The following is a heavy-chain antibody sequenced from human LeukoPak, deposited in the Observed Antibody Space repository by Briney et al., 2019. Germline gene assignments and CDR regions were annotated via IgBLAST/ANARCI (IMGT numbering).Heavy chain of an antibody. CDR1: GGSISSYY. CDR3: ARLPLSRIAARHDYYYYGMGV. J-gene: IGHJ6*02. CDR2: IYYSGST. V-gene: IGHV4-59*08. D-gene: IGHD6-6*01. Sequence: SETLSLTCTVSGGSISSYYWSWIRQPPGKGLEWIGYIYYSGSTNYNPSLKSRVTISVDTSKNQFSLKLSSVTAADTAVYYCARLPLSRIAARHDYYYYGMGVRGQGTTVTVSS.